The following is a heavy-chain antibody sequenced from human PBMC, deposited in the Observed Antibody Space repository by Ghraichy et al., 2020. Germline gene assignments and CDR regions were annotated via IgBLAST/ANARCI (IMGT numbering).Heavy chain of an antibody. CDR2: ISTTGAYT. V-gene: IGHV3-11*03. J-gene: IGHJ6*02. D-gene: IGHD6-19*01. Sequence: GGSLRLSCEASGFTLSDFYMSWIRQSPGRGLEWISHISTTGAYTNNADSLKGRFTISRDNAKNSIYLQMDSMGAGDTAVYYCARFSFRAWYEVDYYYGLDVWGQGTTVIVTS. CDR1: GFTLSDFY. CDR3: ARFSFRAWYEVDYYYGLDV.